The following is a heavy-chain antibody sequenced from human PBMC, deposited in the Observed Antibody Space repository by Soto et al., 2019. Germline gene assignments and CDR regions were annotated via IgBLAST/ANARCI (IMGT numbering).Heavy chain of an antibody. Sequence: QVQLVQSGAEVKKPGSSVKVSCKASGGTFSSYAISWVRQAPGQGLEWMGGIIPIFGTANYAQKFQGRVTITADKSTSTAYMELSSLRSEVTAVYYCARVWAGGRYFDWLSPGQVAFDIWGQGTMVTVSS. D-gene: IGHD3-9*01. CDR3: ARVWAGGRYFDWLSPGQVAFDI. J-gene: IGHJ3*02. V-gene: IGHV1-69*06. CDR2: IIPIFGTA. CDR1: GGTFSSYA.